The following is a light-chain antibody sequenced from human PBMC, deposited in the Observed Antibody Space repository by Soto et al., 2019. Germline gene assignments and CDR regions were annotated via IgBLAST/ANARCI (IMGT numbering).Light chain of an antibody. V-gene: IGLV1-40*01. Sequence: QSVLTQPPSVSGAPGQRVTLSCTGSSSNIGAGYDVHWYQQLPGTAPKLLIYGNSNRPSGVPDRFSGSKSGTSASLAITGLQAEDEADYYGQSYDSSLSAVVFGGGTKLTVL. J-gene: IGLJ2*01. CDR3: QSYDSSLSAVV. CDR2: GNS. CDR1: SSNIGAGYD.